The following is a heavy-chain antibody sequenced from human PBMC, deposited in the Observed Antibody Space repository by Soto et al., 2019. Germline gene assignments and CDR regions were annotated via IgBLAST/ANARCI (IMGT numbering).Heavy chain of an antibody. CDR2: IWYDGSNK. Sequence: QVQLVESGGGVVQPGRSLRLSCAASGFTFSSYGMHWVRQAPGKGLEWVAVIWYDGSNKYYADSVKGRFTISRDNSKNTLYLQMNSLRSEDTAVYYCAREKVDIVVVPAAKGGDYYYYGMDVWGQGTTVTVSS. D-gene: IGHD2-2*03. V-gene: IGHV3-33*01. CDR3: AREKVDIVVVPAAKGGDYYYYGMDV. J-gene: IGHJ6*02. CDR1: GFTFSSYG.